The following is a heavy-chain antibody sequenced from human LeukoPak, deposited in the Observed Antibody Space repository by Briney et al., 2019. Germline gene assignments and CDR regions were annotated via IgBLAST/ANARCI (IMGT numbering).Heavy chain of an antibody. CDR1: GFTFSDYY. J-gene: IGHJ4*02. Sequence: PGGSLRLSCAASGFTFSDYYMSWIRQAPGKGLEWVSYISSSGSTTYYADSVKGRFTISRDNSKNTLYLQMNSLRAEDTAVYYCAKTGTPWYYFDYWGQGTLVTVSS. V-gene: IGHV3-11*01. CDR3: AKTGTPWYYFDY. D-gene: IGHD1-1*01. CDR2: ISSSGSTT.